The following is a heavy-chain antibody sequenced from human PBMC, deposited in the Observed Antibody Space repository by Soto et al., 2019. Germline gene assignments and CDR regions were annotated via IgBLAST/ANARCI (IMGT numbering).Heavy chain of an antibody. CDR3: ARAQATIVVVGR. Sequence: PSETLSLTCAVSGYSISSSNWWGWIRQPPGKGLEWIGYIYYSGSTYYNPSLKSRVTISVDTSKNQFSLKLSSVTAADTAVYYCARAQATIVVVGRWGQGTLVTVSS. V-gene: IGHV4-28*03. CDR1: GYSISSSNW. D-gene: IGHD2-15*01. CDR2: IYYSGST. J-gene: IGHJ4*02.